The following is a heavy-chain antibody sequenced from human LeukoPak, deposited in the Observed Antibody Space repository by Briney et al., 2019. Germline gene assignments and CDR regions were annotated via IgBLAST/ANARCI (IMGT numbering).Heavy chain of an antibody. CDR1: GFTFSSYA. CDR2: ISGSGGST. Sequence: GGSLRLSXTASGFTFSSYAMSWVRKAQGEGMEWVSAISGSGGSTYYADSVKGRFTISRDNSKSTLYLQMNSLSAEDTAVYYCANYYYESSADYWGQGTLVTVSS. J-gene: IGHJ4*02. V-gene: IGHV3-23*01. D-gene: IGHD3-22*01. CDR3: ANYYYESSADY.